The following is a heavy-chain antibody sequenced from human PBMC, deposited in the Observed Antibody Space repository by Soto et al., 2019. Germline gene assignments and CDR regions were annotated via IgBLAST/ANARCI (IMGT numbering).Heavy chain of an antibody. Sequence: QVQLQESGPGLVKPSQTLSLTCTVSGRSMRSGDYYWSRIRQPPGKGLEWIGNIYYSGSTYYNPSLKSRVTISVDTSKNQFSLKLSSVTAADTAVYYCARTVTTGSFDYWGQGTLVTVSS. J-gene: IGHJ4*02. V-gene: IGHV4-30-4*01. CDR1: GRSMRSGDYY. CDR3: ARTVTTGSFDY. D-gene: IGHD4-17*01. CDR2: IYYSGST.